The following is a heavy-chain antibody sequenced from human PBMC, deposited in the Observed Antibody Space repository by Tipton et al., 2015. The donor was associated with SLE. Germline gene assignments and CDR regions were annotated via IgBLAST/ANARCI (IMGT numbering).Heavy chain of an antibody. CDR1: GDSISSSNYY. J-gene: IGHJ4*02. CDR2: INHSGST. D-gene: IGHD6-19*01. V-gene: IGHV4-39*07. Sequence: TLSLTCTVSGDSISSSNYYWGWIRQSPGKGLEWIGSINHSGSTHYNPSFKSRITISVDTSKNQFSLKLSSVTAADTAVYYCARGRIAVAGNHFDYWGQGTLVTVSS. CDR3: ARGRIAVAGNHFDY.